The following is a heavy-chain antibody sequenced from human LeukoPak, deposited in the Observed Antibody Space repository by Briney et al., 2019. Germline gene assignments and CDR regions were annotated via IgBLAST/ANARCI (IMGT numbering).Heavy chain of an antibody. J-gene: IGHJ4*02. D-gene: IGHD3-3*01. V-gene: IGHV1-69*04. Sequence: ASVKVSCKASGGTFSSYAISWVRPAPGQGLEWMGRIIPILGIANYAQKFQGRVTITADKSTSTAYMELSSLRSEGTAVYYCARLLLGVARDWGQGTLVTVSS. CDR1: GGTFSSYA. CDR2: IIPILGIA. CDR3: ARLLLGVARD.